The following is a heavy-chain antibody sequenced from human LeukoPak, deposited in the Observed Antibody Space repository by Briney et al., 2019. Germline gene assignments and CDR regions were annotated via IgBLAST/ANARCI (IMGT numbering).Heavy chain of an antibody. CDR3: TTGDYYDTWF. CDR2: IKSKTDGGTT. V-gene: IGHV3-15*01. CDR1: GFTFSNAW. J-gene: IGHJ4*02. Sequence: GGSLRLSSAASGFTFSNAWMSWVRQAPGKGLEWVGRIKSKTDGGTTDYAAPVKGRFTISRDDSKNTLSLQLNSLKTEDTAVYYCTTGDYYDTWFWGQGILVTVSS. D-gene: IGHD3-22*01.